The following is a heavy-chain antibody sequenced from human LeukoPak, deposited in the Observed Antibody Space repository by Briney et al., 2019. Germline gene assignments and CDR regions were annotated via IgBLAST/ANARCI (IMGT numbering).Heavy chain of an antibody. CDR1: GYTLTELS. J-gene: IGHJ6*02. CDR3: ARGGDVAEPAAILGVVVGTYYYYYYGMDV. D-gene: IGHD2-2*01. V-gene: IGHV1-8*01. Sequence: ASVKVSCKVSGYTLTELSMHWVRQAPGQGLEWMGWMNPNSGNTGYAQKFQGRVTMTRNTSISTAYMELSSLRSEDTAVYYCARGGDVAEPAAILGVVVGTYYYYYYGMDVWGQGTTVTVSS. CDR2: MNPNSGNT.